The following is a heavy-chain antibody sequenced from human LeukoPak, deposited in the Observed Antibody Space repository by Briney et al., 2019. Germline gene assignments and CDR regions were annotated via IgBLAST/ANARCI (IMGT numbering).Heavy chain of an antibody. V-gene: IGHV1-18*01. CDR2: ISAYNGNT. CDR3: AREEVVVVPAAIPIYYYYGMDV. CDR1: GYTFTSYG. J-gene: IGHJ6*02. D-gene: IGHD2-2*01. Sequence: ASVKVSCKASGYTFTSYGISWVRQAPGQGLEWMGWISAYNGNTNYAQKLQGRVTMTTDTSTSTAYMELRSLRSDDTAVYYCAREEVVVVPAAIPIYYYYGMDVWGQGTTVTVSS.